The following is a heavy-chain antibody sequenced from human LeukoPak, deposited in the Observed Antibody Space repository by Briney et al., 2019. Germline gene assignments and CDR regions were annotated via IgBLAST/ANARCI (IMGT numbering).Heavy chain of an antibody. CDR1: GVTFCSYS. V-gene: IGHV3-23*01. Sequence: GGSLRLSCAASGVTFCSYSMSWVRRAPGKGLQWVSVISGTSGTNYYAESVKGRFTISRDNSKNMMYLQMNSLRAEDTAIYYCTRDERGAGRKFDSWGQGTLVTVSS. D-gene: IGHD6-19*01. CDR3: TRDERGAGRKFDS. J-gene: IGHJ4*02. CDR2: ISGTSGTN.